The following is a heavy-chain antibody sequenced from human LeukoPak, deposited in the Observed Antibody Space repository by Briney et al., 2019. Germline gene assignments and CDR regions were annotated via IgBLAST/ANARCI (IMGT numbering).Heavy chain of an antibody. V-gene: IGHV3-23*01. CDR2: IDGSGSST. J-gene: IGHJ4*02. D-gene: IGHD5-12*01. CDR3: AKDRRLPWDYFDS. CDR1: GFTFSSYA. Sequence: GGSLRLSCAASGFTFSSYAMSWFRQAPGRGLEWVSAIDGSGSSTYYADSVKGRFTISRDNSKNTLYLQMNSLRAEDTAIYYSAKDRRLPWDYFDSWGQGTLVTVSS.